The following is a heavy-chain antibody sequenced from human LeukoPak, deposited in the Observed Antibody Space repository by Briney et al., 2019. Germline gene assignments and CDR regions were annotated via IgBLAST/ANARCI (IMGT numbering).Heavy chain of an antibody. CDR1: GFTFSSYG. CDR2: ISYDVINK. Sequence: PGGSLRLSCAASGFTFSSYGMHWVRQAPGKGLDWVAVISYDVINKFYADSVKGRFTISRDNSKNTLYLQMNSLRAEDTAVYYCARGFGSSSGWYFGNAIDALHIWGQGTMVTVSS. V-gene: IGHV3-30*03. J-gene: IGHJ3*02. CDR3: ARGFGSSSGWYFGNAIDALHI. D-gene: IGHD6-19*01.